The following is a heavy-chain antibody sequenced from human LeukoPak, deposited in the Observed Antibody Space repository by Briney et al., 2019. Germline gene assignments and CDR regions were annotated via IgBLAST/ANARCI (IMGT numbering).Heavy chain of an antibody. CDR3: ARVFYDFWSGYEYDAFDI. Sequence: ASVKVSCKASGYPFISYDISWVRQAPGQGLEWMGWISAYNGNTNYAQKLQGRVTMTTDTSTSTAYMELRSLRSDDTSVYYCARVFYDFWSGYEYDAFDIWGQGTMVTVSS. D-gene: IGHD3-3*01. CDR2: ISAYNGNT. CDR1: GYPFISYD. V-gene: IGHV1-18*01. J-gene: IGHJ3*02.